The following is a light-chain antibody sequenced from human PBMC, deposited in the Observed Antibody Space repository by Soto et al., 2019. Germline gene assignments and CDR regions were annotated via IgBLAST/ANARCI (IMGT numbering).Light chain of an antibody. V-gene: IGKV1-5*01. CDR2: DAS. CDR1: QSVSGW. J-gene: IGKJ1*01. Sequence: DIQMTQSPSTLSASVGDTVTVTCRASQSVSGWLAWYQQKPGEAPKLLIYDASSLESGVPSRFSGSGSGTSFSLTIRSLQPEDFATYYCQQSFNLPRTFGPGTKVDIK. CDR3: QQSFNLPRT.